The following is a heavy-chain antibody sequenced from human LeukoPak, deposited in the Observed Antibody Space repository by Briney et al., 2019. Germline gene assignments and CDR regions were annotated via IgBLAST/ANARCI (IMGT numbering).Heavy chain of an antibody. J-gene: IGHJ4*02. D-gene: IGHD3-22*01. CDR3: ASPSYYYDSSGYYPYFDY. CDR1: GGSFSSSSYY. Sequence: SETLSLTCAVYGGSFSSSSYYWGWIRQPPGKGLEWIGSIYYSGSTYYNPSLKSRVTISVDTPKNQFSLKLSSVTAADTAVYYCASPSYYYDSSGYYPYFDYWGQGTLVTVSS. CDR2: IYYSGST. V-gene: IGHV4-39*01.